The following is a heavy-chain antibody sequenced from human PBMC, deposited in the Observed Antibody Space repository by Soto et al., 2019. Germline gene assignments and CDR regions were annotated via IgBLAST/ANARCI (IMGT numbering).Heavy chain of an antibody. CDR1: GGSISSGCYS. Sequence: SETLSLTCAVSGGSISSGCYSWNWIRQPPGKGLEWIGYIYYSGSTYYNPSLKSRVTISVDTSKNQFSLKLSSVTAADTAVYYCARWMWGYDDYGMDVWGQGTTVTVS. J-gene: IGHJ6*02. CDR2: IYYSGST. CDR3: ARWMWGYDDYGMDV. V-gene: IGHV4-30-2*03. D-gene: IGHD5-12*01.